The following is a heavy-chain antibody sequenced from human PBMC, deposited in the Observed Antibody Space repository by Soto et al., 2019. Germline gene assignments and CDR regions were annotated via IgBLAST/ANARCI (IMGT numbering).Heavy chain of an antibody. D-gene: IGHD3-16*02. CDR3: ARAGDYVWGSYRSVYYGMDV. CDR1: GGSFSGYY. CDR2: INRSGST. V-gene: IGHV4-34*01. Sequence: SETLSLTCAVYGGSFSGYYWSWIRQPPGKGLEWIGEINRSGSTNYNPSLKSRVTISVDTSKNQFSLKLSSVTAADTAVYYCARAGDYVWGSYRSVYYGMDVWGQGTTVTVSS. J-gene: IGHJ6*02.